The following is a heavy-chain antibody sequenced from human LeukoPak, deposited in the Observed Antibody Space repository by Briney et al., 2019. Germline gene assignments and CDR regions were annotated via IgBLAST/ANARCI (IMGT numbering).Heavy chain of an antibody. Sequence: ASVKVSCKPSGYSFTGYYMHWVRQAPGQGLEWMGWINPNSGGTNYAQKFQGRVTMTRDTSITTAYMELSSLRSDDTAVYYCARRPDYGDYWGQGTLVTVSS. CDR3: ARRPDYGDY. J-gene: IGHJ4*02. V-gene: IGHV1-2*02. CDR1: GYSFTGYY. CDR2: INPNSGGT.